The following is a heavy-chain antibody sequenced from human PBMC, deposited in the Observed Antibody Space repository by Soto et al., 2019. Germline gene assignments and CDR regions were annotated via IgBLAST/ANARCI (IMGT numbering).Heavy chain of an antibody. D-gene: IGHD6-13*01. CDR2: ISGSGGST. V-gene: IGHV3-23*01. Sequence: GGSLRLSCAASGFTFSSYAMSWVRQAPGKGLEWVSAISGSGGSTYYADSVKGRFTISRDNSKNTLYLQMNSLRAEDTAVYYCAKDRTQLVPYYYYGMDVWGQGTTVTVSS. J-gene: IGHJ6*02. CDR1: GFTFSSYA. CDR3: AKDRTQLVPYYYYGMDV.